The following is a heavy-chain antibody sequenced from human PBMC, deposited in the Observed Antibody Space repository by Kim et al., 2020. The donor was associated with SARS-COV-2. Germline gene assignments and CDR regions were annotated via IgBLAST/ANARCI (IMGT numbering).Heavy chain of an antibody. D-gene: IGHD3-10*01. CDR2: IYYSGST. CDR1: GGSVSSGSYY. CDR3: ARGRVLLWFGERLWGDGMDV. J-gene: IGHJ6*02. V-gene: IGHV4-61*01. Sequence: SETLSLTCTVSGGSVSSGSYYWSWIRQPPGKGLEWIGYIYYSGSTNYNPSLKSRVTISVDTSKNQFSLKLSSVTAADTAVYYCARGRVLLWFGERLWGDGMDVWGQGTTVTVSS.